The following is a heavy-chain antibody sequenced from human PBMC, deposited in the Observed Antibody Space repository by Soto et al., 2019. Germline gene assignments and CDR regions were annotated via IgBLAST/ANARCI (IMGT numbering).Heavy chain of an antibody. CDR2: ISAYNGNT. V-gene: IGHV1-18*01. D-gene: IGHD6-25*01. J-gene: IGHJ4*02. Sequence: QVQLVQSGAEVKKPGASVKVSCKASGYTFTSYGISWVRQAPGQGLEWMGWISAYNGNTNYAQKPEGRATMTTATPTRTAYMELRTLRSDARAVYYFAREASGGCHAYWGQGTLVTVSS. CDR3: AREASGGCHAY. CDR1: GYTFTSYG.